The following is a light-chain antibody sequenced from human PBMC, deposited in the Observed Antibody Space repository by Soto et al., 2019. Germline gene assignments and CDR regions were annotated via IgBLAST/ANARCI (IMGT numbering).Light chain of an antibody. CDR3: QQSYRPPPVT. Sequence: DIQMTQSPSSLSASLGDSVSIXXRARQSISRFLNWYQQKPGKATKLXXYAASSLQSGVPSRFSGSGSGTDFTLTISSLQPEDFATYYCQQSYRPPPVTFGQGTRLEIK. CDR2: AAS. CDR1: QSISRF. V-gene: IGKV1-39*01. J-gene: IGKJ5*01.